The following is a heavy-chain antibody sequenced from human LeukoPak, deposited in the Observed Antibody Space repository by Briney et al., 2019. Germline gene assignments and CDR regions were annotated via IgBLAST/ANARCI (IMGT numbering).Heavy chain of an antibody. V-gene: IGHV3-23*01. CDR3: AKDLGGDWNYFDY. J-gene: IGHJ4*02. CDR2: IIGSAVNT. Sequence: GESLRLSCGASGLTVSSYGMSWVRQAPGKGLEWVSTIIGSAVNTYYADSVKGRFTISRDDSKNTLYLQMNSLRAEDTAVYYCAKDLGGDWNYFDYWGQGTLVTVSS. D-gene: IGHD3/OR15-3a*01. CDR1: GLTVSSYG.